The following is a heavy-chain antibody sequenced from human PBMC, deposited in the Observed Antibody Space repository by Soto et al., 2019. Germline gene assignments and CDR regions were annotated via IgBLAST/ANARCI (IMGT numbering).Heavy chain of an antibody. J-gene: IGHJ3*02. CDR3: ARDRVYCSGGSCYGGKFDI. D-gene: IGHD2-15*01. CDR2: IYYSGST. Sequence: SETLSLTCTVSGGSISSYYWSWIRQPPGKGLEWIGYIYYSGSTNYNPSLKSRVTISVDTSKNQFSLKLSSVTAADTAVYYCARDRVYCSGGSCYGGKFDIWGQGTMVTVPS. V-gene: IGHV4-59*01. CDR1: GGSISSYY.